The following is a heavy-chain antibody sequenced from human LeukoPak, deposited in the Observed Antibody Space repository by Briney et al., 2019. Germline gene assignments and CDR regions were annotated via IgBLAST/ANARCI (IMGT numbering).Heavy chain of an antibody. CDR3: ATVATGGYNWLDP. Sequence: AGGSLRLSCATSGFTFSSYAMSWVRQAPGKGLEWVSAISGSGGSTYYADSVKGRFTISRDNSKNTLYLQMNSLRAEDTAVYYCATVATGGYNWLDPWGQGTLVTVSS. D-gene: IGHD5-12*01. J-gene: IGHJ5*02. CDR1: GFTFSSYA. V-gene: IGHV3-23*01. CDR2: ISGSGGST.